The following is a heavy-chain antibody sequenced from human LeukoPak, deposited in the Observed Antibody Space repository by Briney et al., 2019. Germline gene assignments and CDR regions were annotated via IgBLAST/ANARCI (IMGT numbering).Heavy chain of an antibody. CDR2: IIPIFGAA. D-gene: IGHD3-10*01. CDR3: ARDGDAYGSGSYYQY. CDR1: GGTFSSYA. J-gene: IGHJ4*02. V-gene: IGHV1-69*13. Sequence: SVKVSCKASGGTFSSYAISWVRQAPGQGLEWMGGIIPIFGAANYAQKFQGRVTITADESTSTAYMELSSLRSEDTAVYYCARDGDAYGSGSYYQYWGQGTLVTVSS.